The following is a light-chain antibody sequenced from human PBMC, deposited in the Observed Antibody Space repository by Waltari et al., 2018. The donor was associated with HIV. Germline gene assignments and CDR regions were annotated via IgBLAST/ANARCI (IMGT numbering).Light chain of an antibody. V-gene: IGKV3-11*01. CDR1: QSVSNF. CDR2: DAS. CDR3: QQRSTWPST. J-gene: IGKJ3*01. Sequence: EIVLTQPPATLSLSPGERATLSCRTSQSVSNFLAWYQQKPGQAPSLLIYDASKRATGIPARCSGSGSGTDFTLTISRLEPEDFAVYYYQQRSTWPSTFGPGTKVDIK.